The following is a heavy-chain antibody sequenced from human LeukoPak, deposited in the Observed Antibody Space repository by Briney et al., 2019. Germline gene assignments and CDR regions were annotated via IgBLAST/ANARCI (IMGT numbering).Heavy chain of an antibody. CDR3: ARDGRIRYFGWLLSGWFDP. J-gene: IGHJ5*02. Sequence: GSAGKVSCMAAGCTFSSYAISWLRLAPAHRLEGMGGIMPIFVTAKYAQKFQGRVTITAYESTSTAYMELSSLRSEETALYYWARDGRIRYFGWLLSGWFDPWGQGTLVTVSS. CDR1: GCTFSSYA. D-gene: IGHD3-9*01. CDR2: IMPIFVTA. V-gene: IGHV1-69*01.